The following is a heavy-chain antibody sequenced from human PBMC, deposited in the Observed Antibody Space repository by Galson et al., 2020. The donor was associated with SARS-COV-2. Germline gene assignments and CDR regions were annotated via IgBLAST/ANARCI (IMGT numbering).Heavy chain of an antibody. D-gene: IGHD3-10*01. Sequence: GGSLRLSCAASGFTFSSYGMHWVRQAPGKGLEWVAVIWYDGSNKYYADSVKGRFTISIDNSKNTLYLQMNSLRAEDTAVYYCAREDLWFGESSNFDYGGQGTLVTVSS. CDR1: GFTFSSYG. V-gene: IGHV3-33*01. CDR3: AREDLWFGESSNFDY. CDR2: IWYDGSNK. J-gene: IGHJ4*02.